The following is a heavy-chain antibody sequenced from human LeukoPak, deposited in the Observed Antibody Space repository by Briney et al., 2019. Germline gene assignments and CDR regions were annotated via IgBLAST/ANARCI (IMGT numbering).Heavy chain of an antibody. CDR2: IIPIFGTA. D-gene: IGHD3-10*01. CDR3: ARGYGSGSYLTYYYYYGMDV. V-gene: IGHV1-69*01. Sequence: SVNPSCKLSAGTSTSYATSWVRHAPGRGSEWEGGIIPIFGTANNAQKTQGRGTITADESTSTAYMELSSLRSEDTAVYYCARGYGSGSYLTYYYYYGMDVWGQGTTVTVSS. J-gene: IGHJ6*02. CDR1: AGTSTSYA.